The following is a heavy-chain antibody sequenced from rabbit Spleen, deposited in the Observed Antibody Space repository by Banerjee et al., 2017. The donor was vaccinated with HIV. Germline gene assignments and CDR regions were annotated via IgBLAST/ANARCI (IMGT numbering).Heavy chain of an antibody. Sequence: QEQLVESGGGLVQPGASLTLTCTASGFSFSSSYYMCWVRQAPGKGLEWIACIWVVSGATYYASWAKGRFTVSKTSSTTVTLQMTSLTAADTATYSCARDLGANGWYNGFNLWGPGTLVTVS. CDR3: ARDLGANGWYNGFNL. D-gene: IGHD6-1*01. V-gene: IGHV1S45*01. J-gene: IGHJ4*01. CDR1: GFSFSSSYY. CDR2: IWVVSGAT.